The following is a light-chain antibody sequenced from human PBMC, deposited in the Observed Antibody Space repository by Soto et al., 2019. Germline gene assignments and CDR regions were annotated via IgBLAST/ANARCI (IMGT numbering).Light chain of an antibody. CDR3: QQYGNSAIT. J-gene: IGKJ5*01. CDR2: GVS. Sequence: LSPDTLSVLPGERAPLSGRASQSISSLSAWFQQKPGQAPRLLIYGVSTRATGIADRFSGSGSGTDFTLTISRLEPEDFAVYYCQQYGNSAITFGQGTRLEI. V-gene: IGKV3-20*01. CDR1: QSISSLS.